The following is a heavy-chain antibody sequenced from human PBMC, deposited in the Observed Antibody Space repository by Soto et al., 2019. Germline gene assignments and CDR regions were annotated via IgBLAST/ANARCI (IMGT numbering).Heavy chain of an antibody. CDR1: VFTFRSFT. CDR2: ISSNSAYI. J-gene: IGHJ5*02. V-gene: IGHV3-21*01. D-gene: IGHD6-13*01. CDR3: TRDASRDSSARGWFDP. Sequence: GWSLRLSCASSVFTFRSFTMNWVRQAPGKGLEWVSTISSNSAYIYYTDALRGRFTTSRDNAKNSLHLQMNSLRAEDTAVYYCTRDASRDSSARGWFDPWGPGTLVTVSS.